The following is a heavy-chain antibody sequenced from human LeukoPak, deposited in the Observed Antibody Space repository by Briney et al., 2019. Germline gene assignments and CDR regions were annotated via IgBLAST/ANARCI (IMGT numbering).Heavy chain of an antibody. J-gene: IGHJ5*02. CDR2: ISSSGSTI. D-gene: IGHD4-17*01. CDR1: GFTFSSYS. CDR3: ARGTGDPQRFDP. V-gene: IGHV3-48*02. Sequence: PGGSLRLSCVVSGFTFSSYSINWVRQAPGKGLEWVSYISSSGSTIYYADSVKGRFTISRDNAKNSLYLQMNSLRDEDTAVYYCARGTGDPQRFDPWGQGTLVTVSS.